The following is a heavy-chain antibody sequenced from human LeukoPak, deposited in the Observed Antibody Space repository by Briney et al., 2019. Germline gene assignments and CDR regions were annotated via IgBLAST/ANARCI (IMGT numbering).Heavy chain of an antibody. V-gene: IGHV3-33*01. CDR3: ARPFSGSYYEGFDY. J-gene: IGHJ4*02. CDR1: GFTFSSYG. D-gene: IGHD1-26*01. Sequence: GGSLRLSCAASGFTFSSYGMHWVRQAPGRGLEWVAIIWYDGSNRYYADSVKGRFTISRDNSKNTLYLQMNSLRAEDTAVYYCARPFSGSYYEGFDYWGQGTLVTVSS. CDR2: IWYDGSNR.